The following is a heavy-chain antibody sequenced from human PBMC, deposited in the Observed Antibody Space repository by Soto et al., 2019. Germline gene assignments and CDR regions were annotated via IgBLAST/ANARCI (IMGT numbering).Heavy chain of an antibody. CDR2: ISSSSSTI. CDR3: ARDGGYSYGPFDY. CDR1: GFIFSSYS. J-gene: IGHJ4*02. D-gene: IGHD5-18*01. Sequence: EVQLVESGGGLVQPGGSLRLSCAASGFIFSSYSMNWVRQAPGKGLEWVSYISSSSSTIYYADSVKGRFTISRDNAKNSLYLQMNSLRAEDTAVYYCARDGGYSYGPFDYWGQGTLVTVS. V-gene: IGHV3-48*01.